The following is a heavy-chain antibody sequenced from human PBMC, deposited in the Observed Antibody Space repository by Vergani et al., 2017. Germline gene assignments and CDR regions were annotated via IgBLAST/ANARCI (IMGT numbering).Heavy chain of an antibody. CDR2: ISSSGRTI. Sequence: QVQLVESGGGLVKPGGSLRLSCAASGFTFSDYYMSWIRQAPGKGLEWVSYISSSGRTIYYADSVKGRFTISRDNAKNSLYLQMNSLRDEDTAVYYCARGSTQCSSTSCYSGTNNWFDPWGQGTLVTVSS. J-gene: IGHJ5*02. CDR3: ARGSTQCSSTSCYSGTNNWFDP. D-gene: IGHD2-2*01. V-gene: IGHV3-11*01. CDR1: GFTFSDYY.